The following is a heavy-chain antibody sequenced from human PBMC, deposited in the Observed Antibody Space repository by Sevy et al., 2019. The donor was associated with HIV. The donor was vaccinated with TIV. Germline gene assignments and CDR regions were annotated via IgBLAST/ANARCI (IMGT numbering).Heavy chain of an antibody. V-gene: IGHV3-15*01. Sequence: GGSLRLSCAASGFTFSNSWMSWVRQAPGKGLEWVGHIKSKTEGGTTDYAAPVKGRFTISRDDSNNKLHLKMNSLKTEDKAAYFCTTGESILNYWGQGTLVTVSS. CDR3: TTGESILNY. J-gene: IGHJ4*02. CDR1: GFTFSNSW. D-gene: IGHD2-21*01. CDR2: IKSKTEGGTT.